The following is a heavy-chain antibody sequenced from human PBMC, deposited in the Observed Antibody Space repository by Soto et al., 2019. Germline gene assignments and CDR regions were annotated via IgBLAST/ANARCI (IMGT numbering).Heavy chain of an antibody. D-gene: IGHD3-10*02. Sequence: QVQLVQSGAEVEKPGASVKVSCKASGYTFTSYSIPGVRKAPGQRLEWMEWINAVNGNTKYSQKFQDRVTFTRDTAASTAHMELSTLRSEATAVYYCASRNYVDFDYGLDVWGQGTTVTVSS. J-gene: IGHJ6*02. CDR1: GYTFTSYS. CDR3: ASRNYVDFDYGLDV. V-gene: IGHV1-3*01. CDR2: INAVNGNT.